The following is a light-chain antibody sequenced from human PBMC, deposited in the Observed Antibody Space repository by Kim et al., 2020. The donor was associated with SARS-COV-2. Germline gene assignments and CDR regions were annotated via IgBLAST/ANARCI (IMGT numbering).Light chain of an antibody. CDR2: AAS. J-gene: IGKJ2*01. Sequence: SASVGDRVTITCRDSQTVSNYLNWYQHRPGKAPKILIYAASNLQSGVPSRFSGSGSGTDFSLTISSLQPEDFATYYCQQSYVIPYTFGQGTKLEI. V-gene: IGKV1-39*01. CDR1: QTVSNY. CDR3: QQSYVIPYT.